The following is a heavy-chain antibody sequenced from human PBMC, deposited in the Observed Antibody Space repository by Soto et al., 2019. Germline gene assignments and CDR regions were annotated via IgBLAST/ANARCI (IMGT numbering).Heavy chain of an antibody. CDR2: ISYSGST. CDR1: GGSISSGGFY. D-gene: IGHD3-9*01. Sequence: QVQLQESGPGLVKPSQTLSLTCTVSGGSISSGGFYCNWLRRQPGKGLEWIGYISYSGSTYYNLSLRSRLTLSVDTSRNQFSLRLNSVTAADTALYYCARGADNSYNWFDPWGQGTLVTVSS. J-gene: IGHJ5*02. CDR3: ARGADNSYNWFDP. V-gene: IGHV4-31*03.